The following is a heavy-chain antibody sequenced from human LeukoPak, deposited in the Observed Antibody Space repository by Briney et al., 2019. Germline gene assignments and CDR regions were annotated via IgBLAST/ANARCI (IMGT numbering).Heavy chain of an antibody. D-gene: IGHD6-25*01. CDR3: ARQRGVSGCFDY. J-gene: IGHJ4*02. CDR1: GYRFTRWY. Sequence: ASVKVSCKACGYRFTRWYLQGVRQPPGKGLEGMGWINPKCCDTHYTQNLQGRVSQTRDTSISTAYMDVSTLRCRDHPVYYRARQRGVSGCFDYWGEGTLVTVSS. V-gene: IGHV1-2*02. CDR2: INPKCCDT.